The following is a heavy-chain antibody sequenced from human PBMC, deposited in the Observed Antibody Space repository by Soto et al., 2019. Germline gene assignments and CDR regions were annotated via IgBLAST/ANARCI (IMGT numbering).Heavy chain of an antibody. V-gene: IGHV3-30*18. Sequence: PGGSLRLSCAASGFTFSSYGIHRVRQAPGKGLERLAVIPYDGSTKYYADSANGRFTIARDNSKNTLYLQMNGLRAEDTAVYYCAKARQSGYDPCSFDYGGQGPRVTLSS. CDR3: AKARQSGYDPCSFDY. CDR2: IPYDGSTK. D-gene: IGHD5-12*01. J-gene: IGHJ4*02. CDR1: GFTFSSYG.